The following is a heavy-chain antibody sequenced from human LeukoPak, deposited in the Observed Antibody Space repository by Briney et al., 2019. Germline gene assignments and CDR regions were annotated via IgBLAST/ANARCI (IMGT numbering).Heavy chain of an antibody. CDR1: GGSISSYY. J-gene: IGHJ6*02. Sequence: SETLSLTCTISGGSISSYYWSWIRPPPGKTLEWIGYLYYSGSTNYNPSLKSRVTISVDTSKNQFSLKLSSVTAADTAVYYCARDGIAVAGSYYYGMDVWGQGTTVTVSS. CDR3: ARDGIAVAGSYYYGMDV. D-gene: IGHD6-19*01. CDR2: LYYSGST. V-gene: IGHV4-59*01.